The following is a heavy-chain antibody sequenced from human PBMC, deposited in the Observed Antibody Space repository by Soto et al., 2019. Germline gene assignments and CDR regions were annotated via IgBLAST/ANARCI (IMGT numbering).Heavy chain of an antibody. CDR2: IVPIFGTA. Sequence: QVQLVQSGAEVKKPGSSVKVSCKASGGTFSSHGISWVRQAPGQGLDWMGGIVPIFGTADDAQRFRGRVTITADDSTGTAYMEPSSLRSEDTAVYYCARGRYSGYDLPDTYYYYNYGMDVWGQGTTVTVSS. CDR1: GGTFSSHG. CDR3: ARGRYSGYDLPDTYYYYNYGMDV. D-gene: IGHD5-12*01. V-gene: IGHV1-69*12. J-gene: IGHJ6*01.